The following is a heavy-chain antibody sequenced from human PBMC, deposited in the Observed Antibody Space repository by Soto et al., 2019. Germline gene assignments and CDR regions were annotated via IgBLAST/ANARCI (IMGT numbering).Heavy chain of an antibody. CDR3: TTDGQGYDFWSGYYYYSGMEV. V-gene: IGHV3-15*01. CDR2: IKSKTDGGTT. D-gene: IGHD3-3*01. CDR1: GFTFSNAW. Sequence: PGGSVRLSCAASGFTFSNAWMSWVRQAPGKGLEWVGRIKSKTDGGTTDYAAPVKGRFTISRDDSKNTLYLQMNSLKTEDTAVYYCTTDGQGYDFWSGYYYYSGMEVWGQGTKVTVSS. J-gene: IGHJ6*02.